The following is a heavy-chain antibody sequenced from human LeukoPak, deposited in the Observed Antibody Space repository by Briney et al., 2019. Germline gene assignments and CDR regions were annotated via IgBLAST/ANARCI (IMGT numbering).Heavy chain of an antibody. CDR3: ARDRTPRRGYSSSSPGGY. V-gene: IGHV1-18*01. CDR1: GYTFTSYG. CDR2: ISAYNGNT. Sequence: ASVNVSCKASGYTFTSYGISWVRQAPGQGLEWMGWISAYNGNTNYAQKLQGRVTMTTDTSTRTAYMELRSLRSDDTAVYYCARDRTPRRGYSSSSPGGYWGQGTLVTVSS. D-gene: IGHD6-6*01. J-gene: IGHJ4*02.